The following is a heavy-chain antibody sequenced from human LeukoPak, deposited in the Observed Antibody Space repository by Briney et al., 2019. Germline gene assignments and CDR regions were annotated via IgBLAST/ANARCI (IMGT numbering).Heavy chain of an antibody. V-gene: IGHV1-2*02. J-gene: IGHJ4*02. CDR1: GYTFTGYY. D-gene: IGHD6-19*01. CDR3: ASYSGWSVEYYFDY. Sequence: ASVKVSCKASGYTFTGYYMHWVRQAPGQGLEWMGWINPNSGGTNYAQKFQGRVTMTRDTSISTAYMELSRPRSDDTAVYYCASYSGWSVEYYFDYWGQGTLVTVSS. CDR2: INPNSGGT.